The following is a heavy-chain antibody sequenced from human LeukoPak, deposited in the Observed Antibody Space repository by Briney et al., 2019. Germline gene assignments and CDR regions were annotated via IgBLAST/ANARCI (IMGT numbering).Heavy chain of an antibody. CDR2: ISGSGGST. CDR3: AKETTFYGDLDY. J-gene: IGHJ4*02. Sequence: PGGSLRLSCAASGFTFSSYAMSWVRQAPGKGLEWVSAISGSGGSTYYADSVKGRFTISRDNSKNTLYLLMNNLRVEDTAIYYCAKETTFYGDLDYWGRGTLVTVSS. V-gene: IGHV3-23*01. CDR1: GFTFSSYA. D-gene: IGHD4-17*01.